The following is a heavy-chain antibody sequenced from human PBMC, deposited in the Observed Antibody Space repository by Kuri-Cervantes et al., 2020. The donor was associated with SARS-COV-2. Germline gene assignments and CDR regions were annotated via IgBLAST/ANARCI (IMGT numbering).Heavy chain of an antibody. D-gene: IGHD5-18*01. CDR3: ASRRIQLWLRWFDP. Sequence: SETLSLTCTVSGGSISSYYWSWIRQPAGKGLEWIGRIYTSGSTNYNPSLKSRVTMSVDTSKNQFSLKLSSVTAADTAVYYCASRRIQLWLRWFDPWGQGTLVTVSS. J-gene: IGHJ5*02. CDR2: IYTSGST. V-gene: IGHV4-4*07. CDR1: GGSISSYY.